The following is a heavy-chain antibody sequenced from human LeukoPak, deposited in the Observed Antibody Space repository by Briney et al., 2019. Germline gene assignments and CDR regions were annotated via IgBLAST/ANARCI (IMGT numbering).Heavy chain of an antibody. CDR3: ARVSSPTGGYYFDY. CDR1: GFTFSSYA. J-gene: IGHJ4*02. Sequence: PGRSLRLSCAASGFTFSSYAVHWVRQAPGKGLEWVAVISYDGSNKYYADSVKGRFTISRDNSKNTLYLQMNSLRAEDTAVYYCARVSSPTGGYYFDYWGQGTLVTVSS. V-gene: IGHV3-30-3*01. D-gene: IGHD4-17*01. CDR2: ISYDGSNK.